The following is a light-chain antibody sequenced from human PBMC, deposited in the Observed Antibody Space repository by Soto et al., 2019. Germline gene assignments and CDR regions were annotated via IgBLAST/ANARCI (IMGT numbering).Light chain of an antibody. V-gene: IGLV2-8*01. CDR3: SSYAGSNNLV. Sequence: QSVLTQPPSASGSPGQSVTISCTGTSSDVGAYNYVCWYQQHPGKAPKLMIYEVSKRPSGVPDRFSGSKSGNTASLTVSGLQAEDEADYYCSSYAGSNNLVFGGGTKVTVL. CDR1: SSDVGAYNY. J-gene: IGLJ3*02. CDR2: EVS.